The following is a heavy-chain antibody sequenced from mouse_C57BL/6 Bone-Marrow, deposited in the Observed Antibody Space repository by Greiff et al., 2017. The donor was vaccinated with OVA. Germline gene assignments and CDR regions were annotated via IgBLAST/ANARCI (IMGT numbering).Heavy chain of an antibody. D-gene: IGHD1-1*01. J-gene: IGHJ4*01. CDR1: GFTFSSYA. CDR3: TRPTTVVARDYAMDY. V-gene: IGHV5-9-1*02. Sequence: EVQRVESGEGLVKPGGSLKLSCAASGFTFSSYAMSWVRQTPEKRLEWVAYISSGGDYIYYADTVKGRFTISRDNARNTLYLQMSSLKSEDTAMYYCTRPTTVVARDYAMDYWGQGTSVTVSS. CDR2: ISSGGDYI.